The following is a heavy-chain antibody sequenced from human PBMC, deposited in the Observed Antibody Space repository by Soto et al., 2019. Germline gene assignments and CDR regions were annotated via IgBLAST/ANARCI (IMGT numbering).Heavy chain of an antibody. Sequence: EVQLLESGGGLVQPGGSLRLSCAASGFTFGTNDMTWVRQAPGKGLEWVSAISASAGSTYYADYGKGRFPVSRDNYKNTLFLQMNSLRAEDTAVYYCAKGGYLEQWGQGTLVTVSS. CDR1: GFTFGTND. J-gene: IGHJ4*02. CDR2: ISASAGST. V-gene: IGHV3-23*01. D-gene: IGHD1-1*01. CDR3: AKGGYLEQ.